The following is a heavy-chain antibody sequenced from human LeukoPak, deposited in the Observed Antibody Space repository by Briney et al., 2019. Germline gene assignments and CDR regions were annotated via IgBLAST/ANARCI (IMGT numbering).Heavy chain of an antibody. J-gene: IGHJ6*02. CDR1: GYTFTSYG. CDR3: ARVEAFYYYYAMDV. CDR2: ISAYNGNT. Sequence: ASVKVSCKASGYTFTSYGISWVRQAPGQGLEWMGWISAYNGNTNYAQKLQGRVTMTTDTSTSTAYMELRSLRSDDTAVYYCARVEAFYYYYAMDVWGQGTTVTVSS. V-gene: IGHV1-18*01.